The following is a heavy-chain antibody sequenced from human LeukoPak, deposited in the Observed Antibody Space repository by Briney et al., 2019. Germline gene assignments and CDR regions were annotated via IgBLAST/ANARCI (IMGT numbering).Heavy chain of an antibody. D-gene: IGHD1-14*01. Sequence: PSETLSLTCTVSGASMTSDYWSWIRQPPGKGLEWIGYVYHSGTTHYSPSLESRVTISMDTSKNQFSLKLRSMTAADTAVYYCARGSPVGNSWGQGTLVTVSS. CDR3: ARGSPVGNS. CDR2: VYHSGTT. CDR1: GASMTSDY. J-gene: IGHJ4*02. V-gene: IGHV4-59*01.